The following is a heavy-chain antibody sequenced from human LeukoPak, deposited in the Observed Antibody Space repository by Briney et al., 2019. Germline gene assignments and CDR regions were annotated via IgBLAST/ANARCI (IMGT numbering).Heavy chain of an antibody. V-gene: IGHV3-23*01. J-gene: IGHJ4*02. CDR1: GFTFSNYA. Sequence: GGSLRLSCAASGFTFSNYAMTWVRQAPGKRLEWVAAISAGGGNTYYADFVKGRLIVSRDNSKNTLYLQMNGLRAEDTALYYCAKDRSAIITWSDYWGQGTLVTVSS. CDR2: ISAGGGNT. CDR3: AKDRSAIITWSDY. D-gene: IGHD3-22*01.